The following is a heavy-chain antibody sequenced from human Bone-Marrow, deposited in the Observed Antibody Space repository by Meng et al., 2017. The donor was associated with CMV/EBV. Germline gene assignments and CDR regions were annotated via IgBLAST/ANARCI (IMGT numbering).Heavy chain of an antibody. Sequence: GESLKISCAASGFTFSSYDMHWVRQTTGKGLEWVSAIGTAGDTYYPGSVKGRFTISRENAKNSFYLQMNSLRAGDTAVYYCATSYNWNYACPFAYWGPGTLVTVSS. D-gene: IGHD1-7*01. J-gene: IGHJ4*02. CDR1: GFTFSSYD. CDR2: IGTAGDT. CDR3: ATSYNWNYACPFAY. V-gene: IGHV3-13*01.